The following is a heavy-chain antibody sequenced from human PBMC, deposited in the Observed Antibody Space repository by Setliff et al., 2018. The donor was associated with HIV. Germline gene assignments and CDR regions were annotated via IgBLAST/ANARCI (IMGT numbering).Heavy chain of an antibody. Sequence: PSETLSLTCNVSGSPISSHYWTWIRQPPGKGLEWIGYIYYSGSTTYNPSLKSRVAISVDTSKNQFSLKLKSVTAADTAVYCCARVAVAGTTFDVFDIWGQGTMVTVSS. D-gene: IGHD6-19*01. V-gene: IGHV4-59*11. CDR1: GSPISSHY. CDR2: IYYSGST. CDR3: ARVAVAGTTFDVFDI. J-gene: IGHJ3*02.